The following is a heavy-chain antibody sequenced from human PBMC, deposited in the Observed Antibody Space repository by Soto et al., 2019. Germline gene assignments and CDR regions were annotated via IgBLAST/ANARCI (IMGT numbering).Heavy chain of an antibody. J-gene: IGHJ4*02. V-gene: IGHV3-33*01. D-gene: IGHD6-13*01. CDR3: AREKQQRRRQGVLDY. CDR2: IWYDGSNK. CDR1: GFTFSSYG. Sequence: QVQLVESGGGVVQPGRSLRLSCAASGFTFSSYGMHWVRQAPGKGLEWVAVIWYDGSNKYYADSVKGRFTISRDNSKNTLYLQMNSLRAEDTAVYYCAREKQQRRRQGVLDYWGQGTLVTVSS.